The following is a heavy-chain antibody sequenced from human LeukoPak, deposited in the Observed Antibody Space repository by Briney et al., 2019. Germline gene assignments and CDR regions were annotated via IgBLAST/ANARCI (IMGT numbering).Heavy chain of an antibody. Sequence: GGSLRLSCAASGFTFSIYWMSWVRQAPGKGLEWVANIKEDGSEKYYVDSVKGRFTISRDNAKNSLYLQMNSLRAEDTAVYYCARASSWYTPSRFDPWGQGTLVTVSS. CDR2: IKEDGSEK. CDR3: ARASSWYTPSRFDP. J-gene: IGHJ5*02. CDR1: GFTFSIYW. D-gene: IGHD6-13*01. V-gene: IGHV3-7*01.